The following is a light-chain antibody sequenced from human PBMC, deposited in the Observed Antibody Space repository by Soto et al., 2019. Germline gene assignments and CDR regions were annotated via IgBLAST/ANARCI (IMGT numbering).Light chain of an antibody. V-gene: IGLV2-8*01. CDR1: NRDVGSYNL. Sequence: QSALTQPASVSGSPGQSITIACTGTNRDVGSYNLVSWYQQRPGEAPKLIISEVRNRPSGVPDRFSGSKSGNTASLTVSGLQAEDEADYYCSSYAGSNSWVFGGGTKLTVL. CDR3: SSYAGSNSWV. J-gene: IGLJ3*02. CDR2: EVR.